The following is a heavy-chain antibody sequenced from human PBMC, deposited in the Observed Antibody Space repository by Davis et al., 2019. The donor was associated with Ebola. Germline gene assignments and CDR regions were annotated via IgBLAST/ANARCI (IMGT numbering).Heavy chain of an antibody. Sequence: MPSETLSLTCAVSGGSISSGDYYWSWIRQPPGKGLEWIGSIYYSGSTYYNPSLKSRVTISVDTSKNQFSLKLSSVTAADTAVYYCARQYSSGWYYFDYWGQGTLVTVSS. V-gene: IGHV4-39*01. CDR1: GGSISSGDYY. J-gene: IGHJ4*02. CDR2: IYYSGST. CDR3: ARQYSSGWYYFDY. D-gene: IGHD6-19*01.